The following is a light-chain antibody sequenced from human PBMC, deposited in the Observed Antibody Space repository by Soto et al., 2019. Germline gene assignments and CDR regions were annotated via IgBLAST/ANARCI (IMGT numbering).Light chain of an antibody. CDR1: QAIDSW. Sequence: DIQMTQSPSSLSASXGXXXXXXXRASQAIDSWLAWNXQKPGXXPXXLIFTGSLLHSGVPPRFSGSGSGTEFTLTISSLQPEDLATYDCLQHNSLLTFGGGTKVDNK. J-gene: IGKJ4*01. CDR3: LQHNSLLT. CDR2: TGS. V-gene: IGKV1-17*03.